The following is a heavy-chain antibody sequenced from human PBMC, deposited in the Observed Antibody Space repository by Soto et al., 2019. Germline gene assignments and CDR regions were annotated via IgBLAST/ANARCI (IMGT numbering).Heavy chain of an antibody. V-gene: IGHV3-30*18. D-gene: IGHD3-22*01. Sequence: GGSLSLSCAVAGFTFMGYGMHWGRQAPGKGLEWVAVISYDGNNKYYADSVKGRFTISRDNSGNTLDLQMNSLRVEDTAVYYCAKSVRYYDSSGYYPLDYWGQGTVVTVSS. CDR2: ISYDGNNK. J-gene: IGHJ4*02. CDR3: AKSVRYYDSSGYYPLDY. CDR1: GFTFMGYG.